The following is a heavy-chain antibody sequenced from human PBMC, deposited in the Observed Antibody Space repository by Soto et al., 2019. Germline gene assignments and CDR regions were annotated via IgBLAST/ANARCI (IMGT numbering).Heavy chain of an antibody. Sequence: QVQLVESGGGVVQPGTSLRLSCAASGFTFSSYGIHWVRQAPGKGLEWVAVIWCDGSNKYYADSVKGRFTISRDNSKNTLYLQMDSLRAEDTAVYSCARGVGNYYYGLDVWGQGTTVTVSS. J-gene: IGHJ6*02. V-gene: IGHV3-33*01. D-gene: IGHD7-27*01. CDR3: ARGVGNYYYGLDV. CDR1: GFTFSSYG. CDR2: IWCDGSNK.